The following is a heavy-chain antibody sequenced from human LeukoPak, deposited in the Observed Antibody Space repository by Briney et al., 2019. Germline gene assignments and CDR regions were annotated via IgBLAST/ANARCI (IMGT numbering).Heavy chain of an antibody. CDR1: GGSFSGYY. J-gene: IGHJ6*02. D-gene: IGHD6-19*01. Sequence: SETLSLTCAVYGGSFSGYYWSWIRQPPGKGLEWIGEINHSGSTNYNPSLKSRVTISVDTSKNQFSLKLSSVTAADTAVYYCARRGGSSSGWPYYYGMDVWGQGTTVTVSS. CDR2: INHSGST. V-gene: IGHV4-34*01. CDR3: ARRGGSSSGWPYYYGMDV.